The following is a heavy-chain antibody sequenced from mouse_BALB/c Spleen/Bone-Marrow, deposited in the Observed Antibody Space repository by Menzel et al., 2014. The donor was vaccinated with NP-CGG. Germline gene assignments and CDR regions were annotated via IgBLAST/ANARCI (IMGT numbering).Heavy chain of an antibody. CDR3: AREKYGNYYAMGY. Sequence: VQLVESGPGLVAPSQSLSITCTVSGFSLXDYGINWVRQPPGKGLEWLGMIWGDGTTDYNSALRSRLSINKDNSRSQVFLKMNSLQTDDTARYYCAREKYGNYYAMGYWGQGTSVTVSS. J-gene: IGHJ4*01. CDR2: IWGDGTT. D-gene: IGHD2-10*02. CDR1: GFSLXDYG. V-gene: IGHV2-6-7*01.